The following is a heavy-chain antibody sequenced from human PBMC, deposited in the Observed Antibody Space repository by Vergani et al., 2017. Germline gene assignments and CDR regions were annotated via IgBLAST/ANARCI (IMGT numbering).Heavy chain of an antibody. CDR2: IIPILGIA. CDR3: ASSGWGYCSGGSCYTNWFDP. J-gene: IGHJ5*02. D-gene: IGHD2-15*01. Sequence: QVQLVQSGAEVKKPGSSVKVSCKASGGTFSSYAISWVRQAPGQGLEWMGRIIPILGIANYAQKFQGRVTITADTSTSTAYMELRSLRSDDTAVYYCASSGWGYCSGGSCYTNWFDPWGQGTLVTVSS. V-gene: IGHV1-69*09. CDR1: GGTFSSYA.